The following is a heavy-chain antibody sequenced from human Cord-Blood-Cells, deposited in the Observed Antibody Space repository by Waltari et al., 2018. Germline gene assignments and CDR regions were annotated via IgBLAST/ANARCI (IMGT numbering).Heavy chain of an antibody. J-gene: IGHJ3*02. CDR1: GDTFISYA. V-gene: IGHV1-69*09. D-gene: IGHD1-1*01. Sequence: QVQLVQSGAEVKKPGSSVKVSCKASGDTFISYAISWVRKAPGQGHEWVGRIVPILCIANYAQKFQGRVTITADKSTSTAYMELSSLRSEDTAVYYCARALPDDGAFDIWGQGTMVTVSS. CDR3: ARALPDDGAFDI. CDR2: IVPILCIA.